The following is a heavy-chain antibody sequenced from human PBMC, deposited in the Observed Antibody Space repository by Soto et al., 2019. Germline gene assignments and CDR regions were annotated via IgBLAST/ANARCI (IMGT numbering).Heavy chain of an antibody. Sequence: ASVKVSCKASGYTFTSYGISWVRQAPGQGLEWIGWISAYNGNTNYAQKLQGRVTMTTDTSTSTAYMELRSLRSDDTAVYYCARDDNYYDSSGYYYNTDAFDIWGQGTMVTVS. CDR1: GYTFTSYG. J-gene: IGHJ3*02. CDR3: ARDDNYYDSSGYYYNTDAFDI. D-gene: IGHD3-22*01. CDR2: ISAYNGNT. V-gene: IGHV1-18*01.